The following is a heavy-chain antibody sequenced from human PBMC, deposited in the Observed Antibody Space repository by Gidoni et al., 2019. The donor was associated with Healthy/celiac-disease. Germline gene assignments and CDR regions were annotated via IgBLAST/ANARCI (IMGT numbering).Heavy chain of an antibody. CDR3: AKDHKRPMTTVVRCYFDY. D-gene: IGHD4-17*01. Sequence: EVQLLESGGGLVQPGGSLRLSCAASGFTFSSYAMSWVRQAPGKGLEWVSAISGSGGSTYYADSVKGRFTISRDNSKNTLYLQMNSLRAEDTAVYYCAKDHKRPMTTVVRCYFDYWGQGTLVTVSS. CDR2: ISGSGGST. J-gene: IGHJ4*02. CDR1: GFTFSSYA. V-gene: IGHV3-23*01.